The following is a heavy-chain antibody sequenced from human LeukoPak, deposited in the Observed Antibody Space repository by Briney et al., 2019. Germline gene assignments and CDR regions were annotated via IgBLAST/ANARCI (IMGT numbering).Heavy chain of an antibody. CDR3: ARESYDSSGYYYGGGSDY. V-gene: IGHV3-74*01. CDR1: GFTFSSYW. J-gene: IGHJ4*02. CDR2: IYSDAT. D-gene: IGHD3-22*01. Sequence: GGSLRLSCAASGFTFSSYWIHWVRQAPGKGLVWVSRIYSDATYYADSVKGRFTISRDNAKNTLYLQMNSLRAEDTAVYYCARESYDSSGYYYGGGSDYWGQGTLVTVSS.